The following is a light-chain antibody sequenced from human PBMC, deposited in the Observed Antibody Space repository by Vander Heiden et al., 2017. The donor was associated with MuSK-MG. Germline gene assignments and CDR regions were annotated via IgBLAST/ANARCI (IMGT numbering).Light chain of an antibody. CDR3: QQRDSTPWT. CDR1: QSLSSY. Sequence: DIHITQSPSSLSASVGDRVTITCRASQSLSSYLNWYQQKPGKAPKLLIYAASSLQSGVPSRFSGSGSGTDFTLTISRLQPEDFATYYCQQRDSTPWTFGQGTKVEIK. V-gene: IGKV1-39*01. J-gene: IGKJ1*01. CDR2: AAS.